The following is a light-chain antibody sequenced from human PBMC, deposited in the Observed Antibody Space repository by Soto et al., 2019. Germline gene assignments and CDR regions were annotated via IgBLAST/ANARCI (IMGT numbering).Light chain of an antibody. CDR2: DAS. CDR3: QQRSNWPPVLT. Sequence: EIVLTQSPATLSLSPGEGATLSCRASQCVSSYLAWYQQKPGQAPRLLIYDASNRATGIPARFSGSGSGTDFTLTISSLEPEDFAVYYCQQRSNWPPVLTFGGGTKVEIK. V-gene: IGKV3-11*01. CDR1: QCVSSY. J-gene: IGKJ4*01.